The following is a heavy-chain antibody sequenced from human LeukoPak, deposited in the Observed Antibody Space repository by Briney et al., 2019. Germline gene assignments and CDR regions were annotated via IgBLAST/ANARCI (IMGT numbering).Heavy chain of an antibody. CDR2: IKQDASEK. D-gene: IGHD2-21*01. Sequence: GGSLRLSCAASGFTFSNYWMTWVRQAPGKGLEWVANIKQDASEKVYVDSVMGRFTLSRDNAKNSLYLQMNSLRAEDTAVYYCARGVVVPLWGQGTLVTVSS. J-gene: IGHJ4*02. CDR1: GFTFSNYW. CDR3: ARGVVVPL. V-gene: IGHV3-7*01.